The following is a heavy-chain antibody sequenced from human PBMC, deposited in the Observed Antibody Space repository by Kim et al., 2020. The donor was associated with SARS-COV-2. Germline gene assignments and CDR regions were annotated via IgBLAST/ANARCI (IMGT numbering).Heavy chain of an antibody. J-gene: IGHJ4*02. V-gene: IGHV3-33*05. CDR1: GFTFSSYG. D-gene: IGHD3-9*01. CDR2: ISYDGSNK. Sequence: GGSLRLSCAASGFTFSSYGMHWVRQAPGKGLEWVAVISYDGSNKYYADSVKGRFTISRENSKNTLYLQMNSLRAEDTAVYYCASWPHDILTGYYNEEGPDYWGQGTLVTVS. CDR3: ASWPHDILTGYYNEEGPDY.